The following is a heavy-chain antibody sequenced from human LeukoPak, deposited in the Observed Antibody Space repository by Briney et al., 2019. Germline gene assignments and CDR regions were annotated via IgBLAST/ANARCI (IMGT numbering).Heavy chain of an antibody. D-gene: IGHD3-22*01. CDR1: GFTFDDYA. V-gene: IGHV3-43D*03. CDR2: ISWDGGST. J-gene: IGHJ3*02. Sequence: GGSLRLSCAASGFTFDDYAMHWVRQAPGKGLEWVSLISWDGGSTYYADSVKGRFTISRDNSKNSLYLQMNSLRAEDTALYYCAKDRGYYDSSGYYWSDAFDIWGQGTMVTVSS. CDR3: AKDRGYYDSSGYYWSDAFDI.